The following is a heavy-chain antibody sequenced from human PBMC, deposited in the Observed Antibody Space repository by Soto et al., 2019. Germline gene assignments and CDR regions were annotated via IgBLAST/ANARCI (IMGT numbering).Heavy chain of an antibody. J-gene: IGHJ4*02. Sequence: PSETLSLTCAVSGASIRSYHWSWIRQPAGKGLEWIGRMQHTGNTNYNPSLKSRVTMSVDTSKNQFSLKLSSVTAADTAVYYCAGDLGSSGWYSIIDYYFDYWGQGTLVTVSS. CDR2: MQHTGNT. D-gene: IGHD6-19*01. CDR1: GASIRSYH. CDR3: AGDLGSSGWYSIIDYYFDY. V-gene: IGHV4-4*07.